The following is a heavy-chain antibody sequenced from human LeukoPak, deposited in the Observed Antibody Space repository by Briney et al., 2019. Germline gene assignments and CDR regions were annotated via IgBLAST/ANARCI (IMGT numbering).Heavy chain of an antibody. V-gene: IGHV1-8*01. CDR2: MNPNSGNT. J-gene: IGHJ6*03. Sequence: ASVKVSCKASGYTFTSYGINWVRQATGQGRAGMGWMNPNSGNTGYAQKFQGRVTMTRNTSISTAYMELSSLRSEDTAVYYCARGSSWFLYYYYYYMDVWGKGTTVTVSS. CDR1: GYTFTSYG. CDR3: ARGSSWFLYYYYYYMDV. D-gene: IGHD6-13*01.